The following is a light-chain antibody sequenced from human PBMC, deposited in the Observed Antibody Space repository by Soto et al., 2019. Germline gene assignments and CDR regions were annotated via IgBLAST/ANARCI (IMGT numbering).Light chain of an antibody. J-gene: IGLJ2*01. CDR2: DGT. CDR3: CSYATYKMI. V-gene: IGLV2-23*01. Sequence: QAVLTQPASVSGSPGQSITISCTRTSNDFGTRYFVSWYQQHPDKAPKLIIYDGTERPSGVSNRFSGSESGNTASLTISGLQAEDEAHYYCCSYATYKMILGGGTKLTVL. CDR1: SNDFGTRYF.